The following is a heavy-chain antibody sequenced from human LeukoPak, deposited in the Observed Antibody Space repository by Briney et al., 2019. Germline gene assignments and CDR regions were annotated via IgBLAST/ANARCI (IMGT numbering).Heavy chain of an antibody. CDR2: ISGSGGST. CDR1: GFTFSTYA. J-gene: IGHJ4*02. CDR3: AKDRSFDLTYYFDY. Sequence: QPGGSLRLSCAASGFTFSTYAMSWVRQAPGKGLEWVSGISGSGGSTYYADSVKGRFTISRDNSKNTLYLQMNSLRAEDTAEYYCAKDRSFDLTYYFDYWAQGTLVTVSS. D-gene: IGHD6-13*01. V-gene: IGHV3-23*01.